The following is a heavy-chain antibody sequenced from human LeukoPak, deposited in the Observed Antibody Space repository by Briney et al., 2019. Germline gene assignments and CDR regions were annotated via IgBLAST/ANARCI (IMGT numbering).Heavy chain of an antibody. CDR1: GFTFSSYA. D-gene: IGHD3-10*01. Sequence: PGGSLRLSCAASGFTFSSYAMTWVRQAPGRGLEWVSAISGGGGSAYYADSVKGRFTIFRDNSKNTLYLQMNSLRAEDTAVYYCAKELLWFGELPPAYWGQGTLVTVSS. J-gene: IGHJ4*02. V-gene: IGHV3-23*01. CDR2: ISGGGGSA. CDR3: AKELLWFGELPPAY.